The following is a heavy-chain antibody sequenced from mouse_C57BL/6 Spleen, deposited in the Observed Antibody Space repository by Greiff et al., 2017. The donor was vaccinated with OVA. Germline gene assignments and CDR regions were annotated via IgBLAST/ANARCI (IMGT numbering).Heavy chain of an antibody. J-gene: IGHJ3*01. V-gene: IGHV1-81*01. Sequence: VKLVESGAELARPGASVKLSCKASGYTFTSYGISWVKQRTGQGLEWIGEIYPRSGNTYYNEKFKGKATLTADKSSSTAYMELRSLTSEDSAVYFCARSGGPFAYWGQGTLVTVSA. CDR3: ARSGGPFAY. D-gene: IGHD3-1*01. CDR2: IYPRSGNT. CDR1: GYTFTSYG.